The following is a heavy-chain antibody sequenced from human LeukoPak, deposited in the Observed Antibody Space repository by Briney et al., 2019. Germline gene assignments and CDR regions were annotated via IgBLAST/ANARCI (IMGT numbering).Heavy chain of an antibody. D-gene: IGHD2-2*01. J-gene: IGHJ4*02. CDR2: ISGSGDDI. CDR3: AKSDCSYISCYVLDY. Sequence: GGSLRLSCAASGFTFSSYAMSWVRQAPGKGLEWVSAISGSGDDIYYADSVKGRFTISRDSSKKTLYLQMNILRAEDTAVYYCAKSDCSYISCYVLDYWGQGTQVTVSS. V-gene: IGHV3-23*01. CDR1: GFTFSSYA.